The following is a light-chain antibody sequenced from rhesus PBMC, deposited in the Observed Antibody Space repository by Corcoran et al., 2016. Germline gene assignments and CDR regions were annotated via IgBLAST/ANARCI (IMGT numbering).Light chain of an antibody. CDR1: QDIINY. CDR2: RAS. Sequence: DIQMTQSPSSLSASVGDRVTISCRASQDIINYLAWYQQKPGKAPKLLIYRASNFETGVPSRFTGSESWTDFTLTISSLQPEDIASYYCPQRDNFPYSFGHGTKVEIK. CDR3: PQRDNFPYS. J-gene: IGKJ2*01. V-gene: IGKV1-69*01.